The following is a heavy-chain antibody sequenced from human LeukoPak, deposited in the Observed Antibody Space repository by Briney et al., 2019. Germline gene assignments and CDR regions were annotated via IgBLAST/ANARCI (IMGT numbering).Heavy chain of an antibody. Sequence: GGSLRLSCAASGFTISNYYMYWSCHAPREGQERVSYISISGSTIYYADSVKSRFTISRDNSKNTLYLQMNSLRAEDTAVYYCAKDHFRDYYDSSGYSPYFDYWGQGTLVTVSS. CDR2: ISISGSTI. CDR1: GFTISNYY. J-gene: IGHJ4*02. D-gene: IGHD3-22*01. V-gene: IGHV3-11*01. CDR3: AKDHFRDYYDSSGYSPYFDY.